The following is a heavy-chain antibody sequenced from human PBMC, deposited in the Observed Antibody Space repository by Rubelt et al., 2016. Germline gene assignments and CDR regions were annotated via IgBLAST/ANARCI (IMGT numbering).Heavy chain of an antibody. Sequence: QLQLQESGPGLVKPSETLSLTCTVSGGSISSSSYYWGWIRQPPGKGLEWIGSIYYSGNTYYHPSLQSRVTISLDTSKNQFSRKLTSVTGADAAVYYCARQGGWELPGVRDYWGQGTLVTVSS. J-gene: IGHJ4*02. CDR3: ARQGGWELPGVRDY. V-gene: IGHV4-39*01. D-gene: IGHD1-26*01. CDR2: IYYSGNT. CDR1: GGSISSSSYY.